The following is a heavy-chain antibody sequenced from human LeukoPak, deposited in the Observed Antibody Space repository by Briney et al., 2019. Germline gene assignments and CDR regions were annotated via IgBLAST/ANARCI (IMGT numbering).Heavy chain of an antibody. Sequence: PGGSLRLSCAASGLTFSNYWMSWVRQAPGKGLEWVANIKQDGSDKYYVDSVKGRFTISRDNAKNSLYLQMNSLRAEDTAVYYCARGTSTADYWGQGTLVTVSS. CDR2: IKQDGSDK. CDR3: ARGTSTADY. D-gene: IGHD3-3*02. J-gene: IGHJ4*02. V-gene: IGHV3-7*05. CDR1: GLTFSNYW.